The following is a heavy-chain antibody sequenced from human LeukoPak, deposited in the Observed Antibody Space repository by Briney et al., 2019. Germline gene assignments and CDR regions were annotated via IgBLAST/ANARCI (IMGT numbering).Heavy chain of an antibody. CDR1: GGTISSGDYY. CDR2: IYYSWST. V-gene: IGHV4-30-4*01. J-gene: IGHJ6*04. Sequence: SETLSLTCTVSGGTISSGDYYWSWIRQPPGKGLEWIGNIYYSWSTYYNPSLKSRVTISVDTSKNQFSLKLSSVTAADTAVYYCARDLPPYYGSGSYDYYYYGMDVWGKGTTVTVSS. CDR3: ARDLPPYYGSGSYDYYYYGMDV. D-gene: IGHD3-10*01.